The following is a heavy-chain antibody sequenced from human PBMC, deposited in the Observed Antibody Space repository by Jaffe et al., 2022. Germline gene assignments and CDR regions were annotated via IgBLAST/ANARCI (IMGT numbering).Heavy chain of an antibody. CDR2: IYYSGST. J-gene: IGHJ5*02. Sequence: QVQLQESGPGLVKPSETLSLTCTVSGGSISSYYWSWIRQPPGKGLEWIGYIYYSGSTNYNPSLKSRVTISVDTSKNQFSLKLSSVTAADTAVYYCAGYLSWFDPWGQGTLVTVSS. CDR1: GGSISSYY. CDR3: AGYLSWFDP. V-gene: IGHV4-59*01.